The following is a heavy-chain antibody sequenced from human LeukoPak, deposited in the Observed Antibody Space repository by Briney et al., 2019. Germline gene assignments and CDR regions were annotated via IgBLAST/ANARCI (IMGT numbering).Heavy chain of an antibody. V-gene: IGHV4-34*01. D-gene: IGHD3-16*02. J-gene: IGHJ4*02. CDR1: GGSFSGYY. CDR3: ARHPGYYDYVWGSYRPNKYYFDY. CDR2: INHSGST. Sequence: SETLSLTCAVYGGSFSGYYWSWIRQPPGKGLEWIGEINHSGSTNYNPSLKSRVTISVDTSKNQFSLKLSSVTAADAAVYYCARHPGYYDYVWGSYRPNKYYFDYWGQGTLVTVSS.